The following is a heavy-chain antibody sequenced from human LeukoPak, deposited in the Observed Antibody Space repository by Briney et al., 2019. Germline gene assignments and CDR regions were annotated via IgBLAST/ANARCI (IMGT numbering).Heavy chain of an antibody. J-gene: IGHJ3*01. CDR3: AKDRSGSYYTFDV. CDR2: INHRGTT. Sequence: SETLSLTCAVSGGSISSYFWSWVRQPPGRGLEWIGYINHRGTTKSNPSLKSRVTMSLDASKSQVSLILNSVTAADTAIYYCAKDRSGSYYTFDVWGQGTVVTVSS. V-gene: IGHV4-59*01. D-gene: IGHD1-26*01. CDR1: GGSISSYF.